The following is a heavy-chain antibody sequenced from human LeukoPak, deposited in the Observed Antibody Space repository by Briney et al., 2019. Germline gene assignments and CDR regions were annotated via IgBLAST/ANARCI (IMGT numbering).Heavy chain of an antibody. CDR2: IYTSGST. V-gene: IGHV4-61*02. CDR1: GGSISSGSYY. CDR3: ARTRYYYNSRSYGAPYYFDY. D-gene: IGHD3-10*01. Sequence: PSETLSLTCTVSGGSISSGSYYWTWIRQPAGKGLEYIGRIYTSGSTSYNPSLKSRVTISVDTSKNQFSLKLSSVTAADTAVYYCARTRYYYNSRSYGAPYYFDYWGQGTLVTVSS. J-gene: IGHJ4*02.